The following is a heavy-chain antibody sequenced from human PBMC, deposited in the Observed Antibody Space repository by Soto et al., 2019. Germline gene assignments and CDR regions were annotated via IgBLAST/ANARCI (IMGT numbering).Heavy chain of an antibody. CDR3: ARDGLEIFGVETRPGEPITRPVRYMDI. CDR2: INPNSGGT. Sequence: ASVKVSCKASGYTFTGYYMHWVRQAPGQGLEWMGWINPNSGGTNYAQKFQGWVTMTRDTSISTAYMELSRLRSDDTAVYYCARDGLEIFGVETRPGEPITRPVRYMDIWGKGTTVTVSS. CDR1: GYTFTGYY. J-gene: IGHJ6*03. V-gene: IGHV1-2*04. D-gene: IGHD3-3*01.